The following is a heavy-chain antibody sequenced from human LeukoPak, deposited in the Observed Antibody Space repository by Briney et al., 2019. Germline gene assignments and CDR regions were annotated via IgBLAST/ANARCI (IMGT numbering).Heavy chain of an antibody. CDR2: IYTSGST. Sequence: PSQTLSLTCTVSGGSIYSGSYYWSWIRQPAGKGLEWIGRIYTSGSTNYNPSLKSRVTISVDTSKNQFSLKLSSVTAADTAVYYCARDRDYDRIDAFDIWGQGTMVTVSS. J-gene: IGHJ3*02. CDR1: GGSIYSGSYY. CDR3: ARDRDYDRIDAFDI. V-gene: IGHV4-61*02. D-gene: IGHD3-22*01.